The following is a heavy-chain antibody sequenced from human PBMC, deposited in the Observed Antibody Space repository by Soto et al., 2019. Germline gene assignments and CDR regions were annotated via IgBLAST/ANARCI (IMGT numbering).Heavy chain of an antibody. Sequence: QVQLVESGGGVVQPGRSLRLSCAASGFTFSSYAMHWVRQAPGKGLEWVAVISYDGSNKYYADSVKGRFTISRDNSKNTLYLQMKSLRAEDTAVYYCARALDIVATTTFDYWGQGTLVTVSS. D-gene: IGHD5-12*01. J-gene: IGHJ4*02. CDR1: GFTFSSYA. CDR3: ARALDIVATTTFDY. V-gene: IGHV3-30-3*01. CDR2: ISYDGSNK.